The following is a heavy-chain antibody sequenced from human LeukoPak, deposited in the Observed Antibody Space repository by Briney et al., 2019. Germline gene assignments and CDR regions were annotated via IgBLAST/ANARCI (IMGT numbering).Heavy chain of an antibody. CDR1: GFIFDDYG. Sequence: GGSLRLSCAAFGFIFDDYGMSWVRQAPGKGLEWVSGINWNGGSTGYADSVKGRFTISRDNAKNSLYLQMNSLRAEDTAVYYCARGYCSSTSCYGRRGRFDPWGQGTLVTVSS. D-gene: IGHD2-2*01. CDR2: INWNGGST. CDR3: ARGYCSSTSCYGRRGRFDP. J-gene: IGHJ5*02. V-gene: IGHV3-20*04.